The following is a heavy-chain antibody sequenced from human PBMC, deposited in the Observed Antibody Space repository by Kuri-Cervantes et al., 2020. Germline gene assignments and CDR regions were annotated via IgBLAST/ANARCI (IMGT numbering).Heavy chain of an antibody. CDR3: AKSGGYNYRYFDY. D-gene: IGHD5-24*01. V-gene: IGHV1-2*02. Sequence: ASVKVSCKASGYAFTGYYMHWVRQAPGQGLEWMGWINPNSGGTNYAQKFQGRVTMTRDTSISTAYMELSRLRSDDTAVYYCAKSGGYNYRYFDYWGQGTLVTVSS. CDR1: GYAFTGYY. CDR2: INPNSGGT. J-gene: IGHJ4*02.